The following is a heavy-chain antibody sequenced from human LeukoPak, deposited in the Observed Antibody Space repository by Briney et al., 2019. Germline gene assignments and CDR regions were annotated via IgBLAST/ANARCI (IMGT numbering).Heavy chain of an antibody. Sequence: GGSLRLSCAASGFTFRDYYMSWIRQAPGKGLEWVSYISSSGNTKYYADSVKGRFTISRDNAKNSLYLQMNSLRAEDTAVYYCAKGLYSSSYPYYFDYWGQGTLVTVSS. CDR3: AKGLYSSSYPYYFDY. CDR2: ISSSGNTK. V-gene: IGHV3-11*01. J-gene: IGHJ4*02. D-gene: IGHD3-22*01. CDR1: GFTFRDYY.